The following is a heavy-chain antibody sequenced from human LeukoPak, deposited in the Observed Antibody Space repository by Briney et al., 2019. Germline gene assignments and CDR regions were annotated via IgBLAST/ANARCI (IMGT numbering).Heavy chain of an antibody. CDR3: ARGLRYSHY. Sequence: SETLSLTCAVSGGSISSGGYSWSWIRQPPGKGLEWIGYIYYSGSTYYNPSLKSRVTISVDTSKNQFSLKLSSVTAADPAVYFCARGLRYSHYWVQGTLVTVSS. CDR1: GGSISSGGYS. V-gene: IGHV4-30-4*07. J-gene: IGHJ4*02. CDR2: IYYSGST. D-gene: IGHD3-9*01.